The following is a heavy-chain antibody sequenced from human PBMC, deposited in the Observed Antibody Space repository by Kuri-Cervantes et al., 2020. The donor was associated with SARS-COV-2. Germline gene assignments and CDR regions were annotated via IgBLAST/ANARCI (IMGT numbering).Heavy chain of an antibody. CDR3: ARASLQEYSGSYFHYFDY. CDR1: GFTFSDYY. CDR2: ISSSSTI. Sequence: GESLKISCAASGFTFSDYYMNWVRQAPGKGLEWVSSISSSSTIYYADSVKGRFTISRDNAKNSLYLRMNSLRAEDTAVYYCARASLQEYSGSYFHYFDYWGQGTLVTVSS. V-gene: IGHV3-69-1*02. J-gene: IGHJ4*02. D-gene: IGHD1-26*01.